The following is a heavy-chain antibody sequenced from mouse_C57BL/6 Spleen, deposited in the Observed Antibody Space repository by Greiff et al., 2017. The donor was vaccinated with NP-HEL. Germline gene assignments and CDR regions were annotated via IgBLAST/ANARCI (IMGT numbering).Heavy chain of an antibody. J-gene: IGHJ4*01. CDR3: VRYAYGPSAMDY. V-gene: IGHV10-1*01. Sequence: EVQLVESGGGLVQPKGSLKLSCAASGFSFNTYAMNWVRQAPGKGLEWVARIRSKSNNYATYYADSVKDRFTISRDDSESMLYLQMNNLKTEDTAMYYCVRYAYGPSAMDYWGQGTSVTVSS. D-gene: IGHD1-2*01. CDR1: GFSFNTYA. CDR2: IRSKSNNYAT.